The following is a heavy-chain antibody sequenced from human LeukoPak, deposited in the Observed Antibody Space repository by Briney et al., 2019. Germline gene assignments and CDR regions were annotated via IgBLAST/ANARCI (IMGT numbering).Heavy chain of an antibody. CDR1: GFTFSNYG. CDR3: AKGVVAASNAAYYGMDV. CDR2: ISYDESDK. D-gene: IGHD2-15*01. Sequence: GGSLRLSCAASGFTFSNYGMHWVRQAPGKGLEWVAVISYDESDKYYADSVKGRFTISRDNSKNTLYLQMNSLRPEDTAVYYCAKGVVAASNAAYYGMDVWGQGTTVTVSS. V-gene: IGHV3-30*18. J-gene: IGHJ6*02.